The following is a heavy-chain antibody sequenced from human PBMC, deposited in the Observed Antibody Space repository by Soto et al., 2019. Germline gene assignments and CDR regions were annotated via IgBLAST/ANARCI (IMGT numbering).Heavy chain of an antibody. V-gene: IGHV4-30-2*02. Sequence: SETLSLTCAVSGGSISSGGYSWSWIRQPPGKGLEWIGYIYHSGGTYYNPSLKSRVTISVDRSKNQFSLKLSSVTAADTAVYYCARWVVAASGWFDPWGQGTLVTVSS. D-gene: IGHD2-15*01. CDR3: ARWVVAASGWFDP. J-gene: IGHJ5*02. CDR2: IYHSGGT. CDR1: GGSISSGGYS.